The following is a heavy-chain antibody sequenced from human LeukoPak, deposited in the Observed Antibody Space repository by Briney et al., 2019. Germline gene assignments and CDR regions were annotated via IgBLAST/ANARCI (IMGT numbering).Heavy chain of an antibody. J-gene: IGHJ4*02. CDR2: ISLNGGST. CDR3: AKRASDY. CDR1: GVILSSYA. V-gene: IGHV3-23*01. Sequence: GGSLRLSCEASGVILSSYAMSWVRQAPGKGLEWVSAISLNGGSTYYADSVKGRFTITRDNSKNTLYLQMNSLRAEDTAVYYCAKRASDYWGQGTLVTVSS. D-gene: IGHD1-26*01.